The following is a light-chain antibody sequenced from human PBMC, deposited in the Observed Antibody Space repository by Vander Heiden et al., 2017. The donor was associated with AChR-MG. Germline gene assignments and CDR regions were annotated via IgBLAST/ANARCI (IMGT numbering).Light chain of an antibody. CDR3: RQGTHWPPT. Sequence: DVVMTQSPLSLPVTLGQAASISCRSSQSLVHSDGNTYLNWFHQRPGQSPRRLIYRVSSRDSGVPDRFSGSGSGTDFTLKISRVEAEDLGIYYCRQGTHWPPTFGQGTKVEIK. V-gene: IGKV2-30*02. CDR2: RVS. CDR1: QSLVHSDGNTY. J-gene: IGKJ1*01.